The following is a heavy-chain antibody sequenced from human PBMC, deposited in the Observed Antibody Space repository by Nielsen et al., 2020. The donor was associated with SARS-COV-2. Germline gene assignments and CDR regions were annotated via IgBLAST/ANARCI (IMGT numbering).Heavy chain of an antibody. CDR1: GFSLSTTGVG. V-gene: IGHV2-5*02. D-gene: IGHD3-3*01. CDR2: ISWDDDK. CDR3: AHREEYYDFWSGRLKWVSGFDY. J-gene: IGHJ4*02. Sequence: SGPTLVQPTQTLTLTCTFSGFSLSTTGVGVGWIRLPPANALECLALISWDDDKRYSPSLKSRLTITKDTSKNQVVLTMTNMDPVATATYYCAHREEYYDFWSGRLKWVSGFDYWGQGTLVTVSS.